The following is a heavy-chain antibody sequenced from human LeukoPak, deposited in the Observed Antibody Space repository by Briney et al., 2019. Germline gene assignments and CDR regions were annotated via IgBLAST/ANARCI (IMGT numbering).Heavy chain of an antibody. Sequence: GGSLRLSCAASGFTFSNYGMHWVRQAPGKGLEWVAVISYDGSNKYYADSVKGRFTISRDNPMNTLYLQMNSLRAEDTAVYYCARDLSIAAAAFYFDSWGQGTLVIVSS. V-gene: IGHV3-30*03. CDR2: ISYDGSNK. D-gene: IGHD6-13*01. J-gene: IGHJ4*02. CDR1: GFTFSNYG. CDR3: ARDLSIAAAAFYFDS.